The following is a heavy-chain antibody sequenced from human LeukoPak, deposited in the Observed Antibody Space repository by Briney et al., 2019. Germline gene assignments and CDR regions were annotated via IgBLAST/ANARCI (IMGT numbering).Heavy chain of an antibody. J-gene: IGHJ6*02. CDR3: AKMYVWGSYRPKTNYGMDV. CDR2: INPSGGST. CDR1: GYTFTSYY. D-gene: IGHD3-16*02. V-gene: IGHV1-46*01. Sequence: GASVKVPCKASGYTFTSYYMHWVRQAPGQGLEWMGIINPSGGSTSYAQKFQGRVTMTTDTSTSTAYMELRSLRSDDTAVYYCAKMYVWGSYRPKTNYGMDVWGQGTTVTVSS.